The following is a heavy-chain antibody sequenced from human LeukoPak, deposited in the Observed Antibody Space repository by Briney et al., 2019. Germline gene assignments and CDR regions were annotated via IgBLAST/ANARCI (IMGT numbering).Heavy chain of an antibody. V-gene: IGHV3-74*01. J-gene: IGHJ5*02. D-gene: IGHD3-10*01. CDR1: GFTFSRYW. Sequence: GGSLRLSCAASGFTFSRYWMHWVRQVPGKGLVWVSRIDRDGSDTSYADSVKGRFTISRDNAKNTLYLQMNSLRVEDTSVYYCARGLYYYGSGGNWFDPWGQGTLVTVSS. CDR2: IDRDGSDT. CDR3: ARGLYYYGSGGNWFDP.